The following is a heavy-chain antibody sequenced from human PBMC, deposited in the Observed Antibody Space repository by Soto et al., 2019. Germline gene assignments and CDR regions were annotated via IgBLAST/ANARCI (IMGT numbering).Heavy chain of an antibody. V-gene: IGHV1-3*05. CDR1: GYTFTGYA. CDR3: ARAVAVPADFDY. D-gene: IGHD6-19*01. CDR2: INAGNGNT. J-gene: IGHJ4*02. Sequence: QVQLVQSGAEEKKPGASVKVSCKASGYTFTGYAMHWVRQAPGQRLEWMGWINAGNGNTKYSQKFQGRVTITRDTSASTVYIELSSLRSEDSAVYYCARAVAVPADFDYWGQGTLVTVSS.